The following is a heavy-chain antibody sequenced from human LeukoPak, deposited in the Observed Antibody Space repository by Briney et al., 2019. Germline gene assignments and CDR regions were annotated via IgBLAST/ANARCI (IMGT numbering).Heavy chain of an antibody. CDR1: GGTFSSYA. Sequence: GASVKVSCKASGGTFSSYAISWVRQAPGQGLEWMERIIPIFGTANYAQKFQGRVTITTDESTSTAYMELSSLRSEDTAMYYCARDRYDSSGYYKDWGQGTLVTVSS. CDR3: ARDRYDSSGYYKD. V-gene: IGHV1-69*05. J-gene: IGHJ4*02. D-gene: IGHD3-22*01. CDR2: IIPIFGTA.